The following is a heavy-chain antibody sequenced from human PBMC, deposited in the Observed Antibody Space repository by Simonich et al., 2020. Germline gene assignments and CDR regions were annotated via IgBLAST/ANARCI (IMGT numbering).Heavy chain of an antibody. CDR1: GGSISSSSYY. J-gene: IGHJ3*02. Sequence: QLQLQESGPGLVKPSETLSLTCTVSGGSISSSSYYWGWLRQPPGKGLEWIGRIYYSGSTYYNPSLKSRVTISVDTSKNQFSLKLSSVTAADTAVYYCARHAGFAFDIWGQGTMVTVSS. D-gene: IGHD6-13*01. CDR3: ARHAGFAFDI. V-gene: IGHV4-39*01. CDR2: IYYSGST.